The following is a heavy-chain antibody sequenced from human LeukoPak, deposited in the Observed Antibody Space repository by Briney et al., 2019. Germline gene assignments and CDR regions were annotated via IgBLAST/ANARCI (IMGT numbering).Heavy chain of an antibody. D-gene: IGHD3/OR15-3a*01. J-gene: IGHJ4*02. V-gene: IGHV4-30-4*08. CDR3: ARALVGLDY. Sequence: PSETLSLTCTVSGGSNRSSRYYWGWIRQPPGKGLEWIGYIYYSGSTYYNPSLKSRVTISVDTSKNQFSLKLSSVTAADTAVYYCARALVGLDYWGQGTLVTVSS. CDR2: IYYSGST. CDR1: GGSNRSSRYY.